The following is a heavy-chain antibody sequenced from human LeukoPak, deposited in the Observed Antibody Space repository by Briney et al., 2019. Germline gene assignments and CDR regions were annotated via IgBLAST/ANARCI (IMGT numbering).Heavy chain of an antibody. Sequence: PGGSLRLSCAASGFTFSSYAMHWVRQAPGKGLEWVAVISYDGSNKYYADSVKGRFTISRDNAKNSLYLQMNSLRAEDTAVYYCARGPLDAFDIWGQGTMVTVSS. CDR3: ARGPLDAFDI. CDR2: ISYDGSNK. CDR1: GFTFSSYA. V-gene: IGHV3-30*04. J-gene: IGHJ3*02.